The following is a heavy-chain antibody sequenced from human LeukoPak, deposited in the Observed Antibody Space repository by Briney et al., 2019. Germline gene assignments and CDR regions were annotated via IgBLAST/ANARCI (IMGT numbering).Heavy chain of an antibody. Sequence: GGSLRLSCAASGFTFSSYGMHWVRQAPGKGLEWVAFIRNDGNKKYYADSVQGRFTVSRDNSKNTLYLEMNSLRTEDTALYYCAKDPGQVARGYYMDVWGKGPTVTVSS. D-gene: IGHD3-10*01. CDR1: GFTFSSYG. J-gene: IGHJ6*03. V-gene: IGHV3-30*02. CDR2: IRNDGNKK. CDR3: AKDPGQVARGYYMDV.